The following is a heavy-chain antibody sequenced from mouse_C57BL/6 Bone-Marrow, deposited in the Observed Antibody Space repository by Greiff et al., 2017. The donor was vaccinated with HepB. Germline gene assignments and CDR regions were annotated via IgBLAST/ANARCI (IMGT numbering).Heavy chain of an antibody. Sequence: EVQVVESGGGLVKPGGSLKLSCAASGFTFSSYAMSWVRQTPEKRLEWVATISDGGSYTYYPDNVKGRFTISRDNAKNNLYLQMSHLKSEDTAMYYCARDAGYYWYWYFDVWGTGTTVTVSS. D-gene: IGHD2-3*01. CDR3: ARDAGYYWYWYFDV. CDR2: ISDGGSYT. V-gene: IGHV5-4*01. CDR1: GFTFSSYA. J-gene: IGHJ1*03.